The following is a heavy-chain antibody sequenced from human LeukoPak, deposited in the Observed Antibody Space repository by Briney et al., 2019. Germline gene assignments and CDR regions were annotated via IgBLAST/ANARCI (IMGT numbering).Heavy chain of an antibody. CDR2: IYPGDFDT. V-gene: IGHV5-51*01. CDR3: ARTYCSSTSCPNWFDP. D-gene: IGHD2-2*01. J-gene: IGHJ5*02. CDR1: GYKFTTYW. Sequence: GESLKISCKGSGYKFTTYWIGWVRQMPGKGLEWMGIIYPGDFDTRYSSSFQGQVTISVDNSISTAYPQWSSLKASDTAMYYCARTYCSSTSCPNWFDPWGQGTLVTVSS.